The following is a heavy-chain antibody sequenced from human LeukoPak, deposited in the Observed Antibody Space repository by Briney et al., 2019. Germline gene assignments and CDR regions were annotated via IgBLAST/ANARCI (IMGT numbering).Heavy chain of an antibody. D-gene: IGHD5-24*01. Sequence: GASVKVSCKASGYTFTKSYIHWVRQAPGQRLEWMGLINPGGDNTNYAQNFQGRVTMTSATSARTVYMELSSLRSEDTAIYYCARIRDGYNDAYDMWGQGTVVTVP. CDR3: ARIRDGYNDAYDM. CDR1: GYTFTKSY. J-gene: IGHJ3*02. CDR2: INPGGDNT. V-gene: IGHV1-46*01.